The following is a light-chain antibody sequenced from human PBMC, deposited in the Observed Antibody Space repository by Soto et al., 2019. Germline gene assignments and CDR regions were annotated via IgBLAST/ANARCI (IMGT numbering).Light chain of an antibody. Sequence: DIQMTQSPSSLSASVGDRVTISCRTSQDIRDELAWYQQKPGKVPRLLIYAASTLQSGVPSRFSGSGSGTDFTLTITSLQPEDIATYYCQKCNSSPLTFGGGTKVDIK. J-gene: IGKJ4*01. CDR1: QDIRDE. CDR3: QKCNSSPLT. CDR2: AAS. V-gene: IGKV1-27*01.